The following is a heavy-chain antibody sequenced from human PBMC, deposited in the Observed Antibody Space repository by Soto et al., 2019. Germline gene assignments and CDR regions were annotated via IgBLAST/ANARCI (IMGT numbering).Heavy chain of an antibody. V-gene: IGHV1-69*02. CDR1: GGTFSSYT. CDR3: ASEAPLSSGWWYFDL. D-gene: IGHD6-19*01. CDR2: IIPILGIA. J-gene: IGHJ2*01. Sequence: QVQLVQSGAEVKKPGSSVKVSCKASGGTFSSYTISWVRQAPGQGLEWMGRIIPILGIANYAQTLQGRVTITADKSRSTAYMELGSLTSEYTAVYYCASEAPLSSGWWYFDLWGRGTLVTVSS.